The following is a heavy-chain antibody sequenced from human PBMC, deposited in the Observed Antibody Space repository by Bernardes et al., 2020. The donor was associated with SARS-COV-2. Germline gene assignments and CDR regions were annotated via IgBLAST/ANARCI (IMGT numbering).Heavy chain of an antibody. J-gene: IGHJ3*02. CDR3: AKDPGVPAAPPPQRLGTDAFDI. CDR2: ISGSGGST. D-gene: IGHD2-2*01. CDR1: VFTSSSYA. Sequence: GSMRLALAAAVFTSSSYAMSWVRPAPGKGLEWVSAISGSGGSTYYADSVKGRFTISRDNSKNTLYLQMNSLRAEDTAVYYCAKDPGVPAAPPPQRLGTDAFDIWGQGTMVTVSS. V-gene: IGHV3-23*01.